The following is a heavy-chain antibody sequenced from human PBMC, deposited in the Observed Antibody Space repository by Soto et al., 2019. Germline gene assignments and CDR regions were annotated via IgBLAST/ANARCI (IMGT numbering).Heavy chain of an antibody. CDR1: GFTFTSYA. CDR2: ISDTGGST. Sequence: EVQLLESGGGLVQPGGSLRLSCAASGFTFTSYAMTWVRQAPGKGLEWVSSISDTGGSTNYADSVKGRFTISRDNSKNTLFLQMNSLRAGDTAVYYCPKGGLASAGVDSWGQGTLVTVSS. CDR3: PKGGLASAGVDS. J-gene: IGHJ5*01. V-gene: IGHV3-23*01. D-gene: IGHD6-13*01.